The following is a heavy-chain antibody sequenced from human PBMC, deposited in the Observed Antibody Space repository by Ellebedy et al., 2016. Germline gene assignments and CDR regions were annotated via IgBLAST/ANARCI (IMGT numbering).Heavy chain of an antibody. Sequence: GSLRLSXTVSGGSISNYYWNWIRQPAGEGLDWIGRVHTSGTTHHNPSLKSRVTMSVDTSKNQFSLRLNSVTAADTAIYYCATSRDGYKIDSWGQGALVTVSS. CDR1: GGSISNYY. V-gene: IGHV4-4*07. CDR2: VHTSGTT. D-gene: IGHD5-24*01. CDR3: ATSRDGYKIDS. J-gene: IGHJ4*02.